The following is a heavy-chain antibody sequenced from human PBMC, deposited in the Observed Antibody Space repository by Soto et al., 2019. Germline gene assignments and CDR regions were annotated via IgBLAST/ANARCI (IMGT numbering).Heavy chain of an antibody. D-gene: IGHD3-16*01. Sequence: PSETLSLTCTVSGGSISRYYWSWIRQTPGKGLEWIGYLYNTGSTIYNPSLESRVTISVDTSKNRFSLILNSVTAADTAVYYCARGGYYDNNWVKLRHYGLDVWGQGTSVTVSS. CDR1: GGSISRYY. CDR2: LYNTGST. CDR3: ARGGYYDNNWVKLRHYGLDV. J-gene: IGHJ6*02. V-gene: IGHV4-59*01.